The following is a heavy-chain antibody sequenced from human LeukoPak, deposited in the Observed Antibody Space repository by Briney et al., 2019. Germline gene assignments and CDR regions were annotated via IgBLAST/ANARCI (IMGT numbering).Heavy chain of an antibody. D-gene: IGHD3-10*01. Sequence: GGSLRLSCAASGFTFSSYGMHWVRQAPGKGLEWVAVIWYDGSNKYYADSVKGRFTISRDNAKNSLYLQMSSLRAEDTAVYYCARGGRPDYWGQGTLVTVSS. CDR1: GFTFSSYG. CDR2: IWYDGSNK. V-gene: IGHV3-33*01. J-gene: IGHJ4*02. CDR3: ARGGRPDY.